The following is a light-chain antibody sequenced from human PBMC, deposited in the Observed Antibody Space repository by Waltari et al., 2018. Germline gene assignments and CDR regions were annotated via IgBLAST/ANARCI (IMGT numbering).Light chain of an antibody. CDR1: NIGSKI. CDR3: QVWDSSSDHVL. Sequence: SYDLTQPPSVSVSPGQTARITCGGDNIGSKIVHCSQQKSPQAPVLSSILDPERPSGIPERFAGSKSGNTATLTISGVEAGDEADYYCQVWDSSSDHVLFGGGTRLTVL. J-gene: IGLJ2*01. V-gene: IGLV3-21*01. CDR2: LDP.